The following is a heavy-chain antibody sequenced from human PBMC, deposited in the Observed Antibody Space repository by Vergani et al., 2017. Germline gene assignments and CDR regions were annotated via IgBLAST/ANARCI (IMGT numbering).Heavy chain of an antibody. CDR3: ASSSSSWPNYYYYMDV. V-gene: IGHV4-34*01. CDR2: INHSGST. Sequence: QVQLQQWGAGLLKPSETLSLTCAVYGGSFSGYYWSWIRQPPGKGLEWIGEINHSGSTNYNPSLKSRVTISVDTAKNQFSLKLSSVTAAATAVYYCASSSSSWPNYYYYMDVWGKGTTVTVSS. CDR1: GGSFSGYY. D-gene: IGHD6-13*01. J-gene: IGHJ6*03.